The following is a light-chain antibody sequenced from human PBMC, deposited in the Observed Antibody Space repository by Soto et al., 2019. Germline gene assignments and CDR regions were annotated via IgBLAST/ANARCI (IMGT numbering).Light chain of an antibody. V-gene: IGLV1-44*01. J-gene: IGLJ1*01. CDR3: AAWDDSLNGYV. CDR2: SNN. CDR1: SSNIGSNT. Sequence: QSALTQPPSASGTPGQRVTISCSGSSSNIGSNTVNWYQQLPGTATKLLIYSNNQRPSGVPDPFSGSKSGTSASLAISGLQSEDEADYYCAAWDDSLNGYVFGTGTKVTVL.